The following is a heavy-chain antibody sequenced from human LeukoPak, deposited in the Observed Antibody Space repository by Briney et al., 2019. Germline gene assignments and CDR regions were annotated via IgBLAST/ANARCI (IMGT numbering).Heavy chain of an antibody. J-gene: IGHJ6*03. CDR3: ARDYSNYAHYYYYYYYMDV. V-gene: IGHV3-30*04. D-gene: IGHD4-11*01. Sequence: GGSLRLSCAASGFTFSSYAMHWVRQAPGKGLEWVAVISYGGSNKYYADSVKGRFTISRDNSKNTLYLQMNSLRAEDTAVYYCARDYSNYAHYYYYYYYMDVWGKGTTVTVSS. CDR2: ISYGGSNK. CDR1: GFTFSSYA.